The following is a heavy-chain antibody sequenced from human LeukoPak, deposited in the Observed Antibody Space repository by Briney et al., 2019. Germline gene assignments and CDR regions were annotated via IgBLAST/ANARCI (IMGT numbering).Heavy chain of an antibody. CDR3: ARVPSIAVAGSDWFGP. V-gene: IGHV4-4*07. Sequence: SETLSLTCTVSGGSISSYYWSWIRQPAGKGLEWIGCIYTSGSTNYNPSLKSRVTMSVDTSKNQSSLKLSSVTAADTAVYYCARVPSIAVAGSDWFGPWGQGTLVTVSS. D-gene: IGHD6-19*01. J-gene: IGHJ5*02. CDR2: IYTSGST. CDR1: GGSISSYY.